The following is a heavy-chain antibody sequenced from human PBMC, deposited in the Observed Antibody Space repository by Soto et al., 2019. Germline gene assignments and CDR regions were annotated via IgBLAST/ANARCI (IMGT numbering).Heavy chain of an antibody. CDR2: IYYSGST. V-gene: IGHV4-39*01. J-gene: IGHJ6*02. CDR3: ATPGTGYYNRYYYYGMDV. D-gene: IGHD3-9*01. Sequence: QLQLQESGPGLVKPSETLSLTCTVSGGSISSSSYYWGWIRHPPGKGLEWIGSIYYSGSTYYNPSLNSRVTISLDTSKNQFSLKLSSVTAADTAVYYCATPGTGYYNRYYYYGMDVWGQGTTVTVSS. CDR1: GGSISSSSYY.